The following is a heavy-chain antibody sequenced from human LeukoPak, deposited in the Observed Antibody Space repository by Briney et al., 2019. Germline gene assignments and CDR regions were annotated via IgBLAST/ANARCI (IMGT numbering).Heavy chain of an antibody. D-gene: IGHD1-14*01. Sequence: PGGSLRLSCAASGFTFSNYWMHWVRQAPGKGLVWVSRINSDGSSTSYADSVKARFTISGDNAKNTLYLQMNSLRADDTAIYYCARDRTLGYYYGMDVWGQGTTVTVS. CDR3: ARDRTLGYYYGMDV. J-gene: IGHJ6*02. CDR1: GFTFSNYW. CDR2: INSDGSST. V-gene: IGHV3-74*01.